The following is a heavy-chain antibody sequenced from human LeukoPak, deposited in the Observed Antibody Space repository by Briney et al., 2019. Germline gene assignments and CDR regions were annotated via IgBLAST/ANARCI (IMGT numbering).Heavy chain of an antibody. J-gene: IGHJ6*03. CDR2: INWNGGST. D-gene: IGHD1-26*01. CDR1: GFTFDDYG. V-gene: IGHV3-20*04. Sequence: PGGSLRLSCAASGFTFDDYGMSWVRQAPGKGLEWGSGINWNGGSTGCADSVKGRFTISRDNAKNSLYLQMNSLRAEDTAVYYCAKGYGWEASYYYYYMDVWGQGTLVTVSS. CDR3: AKGYGWEASYYYYYMDV.